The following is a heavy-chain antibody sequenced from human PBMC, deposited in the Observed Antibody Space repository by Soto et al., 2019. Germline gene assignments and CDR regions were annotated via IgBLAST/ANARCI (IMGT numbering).Heavy chain of an antibody. V-gene: IGHV3-11*01. J-gene: IGHJ5*02. D-gene: IGHD3-10*01. CDR1: GFIFSDYY. Sequence: QVQLVESGGGLVKPGGSLRLSCAASGFIFSDYYMSWIRQAPGKGLEWVSYISGSGSIVYYADSMKGRFTISRDNAKNSVYLQMNSLRVDDTAGYYCARDRGLYYYGSGSPSDLWGQGVLVTVSS. CDR3: ARDRGLYYYGSGSPSDL. CDR2: ISGSGSIV.